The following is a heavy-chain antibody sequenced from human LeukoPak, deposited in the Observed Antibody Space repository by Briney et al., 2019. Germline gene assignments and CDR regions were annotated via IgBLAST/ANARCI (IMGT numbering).Heavy chain of an antibody. CDR3: ARDLSVYYYYYFDF. CDR1: DYSIGSGYS. D-gene: IGHD3-22*01. J-gene: IGHJ4*02. Sequence: SETLSLTCTVSDYSIGSGYSRGWIRQPPGKGLEWIATISHDGTTFYNPSLKSRVTMTLDTSRNQFSLGLSSVTAADTAVYYCARDLSVYYYYYFDFWGQGTLVTVSS. CDR2: ISHDGTT. V-gene: IGHV4-38-2*02.